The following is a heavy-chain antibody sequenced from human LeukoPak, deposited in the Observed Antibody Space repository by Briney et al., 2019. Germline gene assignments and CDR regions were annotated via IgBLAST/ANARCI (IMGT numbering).Heavy chain of an antibody. Sequence: SETLSLTCAVYGGSFSGYYWSWIRQPPGKGLEWIGEINHSGSTNYNPSLKSRVTISVDTSKNQFSLKLSSVTAADTAVYYCARGRGGYSGFEWGQGTLVTISS. D-gene: IGHD5-12*01. CDR1: GGSFSGYY. J-gene: IGHJ4*02. CDR2: INHSGST. CDR3: ARGRGGYSGFE. V-gene: IGHV4-34*01.